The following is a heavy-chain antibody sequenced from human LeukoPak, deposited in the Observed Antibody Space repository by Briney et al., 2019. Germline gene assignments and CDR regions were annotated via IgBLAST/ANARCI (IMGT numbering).Heavy chain of an antibody. CDR1: GYTFTGYY. CDR2: INPNSGGT. J-gene: IGHJ4*02. Sequence: ASVKVSCKASGYTFTGYYMHWVRQAPGQGLEWMGWINPNSGGTNYAQKFQGRVTMTRDTSISTAYMELSRLRSDDTAVYYCARDYQGYSTSYYFDYWGQGTRVTVSS. CDR3: ARDYQGYSTSYYFDY. V-gene: IGHV1-2*02. D-gene: IGHD4-11*01.